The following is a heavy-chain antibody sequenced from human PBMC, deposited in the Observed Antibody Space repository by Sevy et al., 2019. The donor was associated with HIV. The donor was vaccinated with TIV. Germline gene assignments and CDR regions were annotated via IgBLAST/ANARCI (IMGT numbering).Heavy chain of an antibody. CDR1: GFTFSVYW. CDR3: GRGGVGGYSYSLDQ. Sequence: GGSLRLSCAASGFTFSVYWMTWVRQAPGKGLEWVATMKEDGSDKDYVDSVKGRFTISRDNAKNSLYLQMNSLRAEDTAVYYCGRGGVGGYSYSLDQWGLGTLVTVSS. V-gene: IGHV3-7*04. D-gene: IGHD5-18*01. CDR2: MKEDGSDK. J-gene: IGHJ4*02.